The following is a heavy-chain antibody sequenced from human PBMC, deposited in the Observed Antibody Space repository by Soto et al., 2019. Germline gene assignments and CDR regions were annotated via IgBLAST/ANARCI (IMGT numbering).Heavy chain of an antibody. Sequence: GGSLRLSCAASGFTFSSYAMSWVRQAPGMGLEWVSAISGSGVSTFYADSVKGRFTISRDNSKNTLYLQMNSLRAEDTAVYYCARDYYYYMDVWGKGTTVTVSS. V-gene: IGHV3-23*01. J-gene: IGHJ6*03. CDR3: ARDYYYYMDV. CDR1: GFTFSSYA. CDR2: ISGSGVST.